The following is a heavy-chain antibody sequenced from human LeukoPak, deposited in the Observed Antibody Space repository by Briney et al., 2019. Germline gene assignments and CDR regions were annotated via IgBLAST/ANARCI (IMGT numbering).Heavy chain of an antibody. J-gene: IGHJ6*02. CDR1: GYTFTSYD. Sequence: GASVKVSCKASGYTFTSYDINWVRRATGQGLEWMGWMNPNSGNTGYAQKFQGRVTMTRNTSISTAYMELSSLRSEDTAVYYCARGLEAMVLPYYGMDVWGQGTTVTVSS. CDR2: MNPNSGNT. V-gene: IGHV1-8*01. CDR3: ARGLEAMVLPYYGMDV. D-gene: IGHD5-18*01.